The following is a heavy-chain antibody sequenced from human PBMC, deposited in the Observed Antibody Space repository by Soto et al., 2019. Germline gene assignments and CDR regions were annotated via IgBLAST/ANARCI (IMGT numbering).Heavy chain of an antibody. J-gene: IGHJ4*02. V-gene: IGHV1-3*01. Sequence: ASVKVSCKASGYTFTRYAMHWVRQAPGQRLEWMGWINAGNGNTKYSQKFQGRVTITRDTSASTAYMELRSLRSEDTAVYYCAREERPILLWFGEGIDYWGQGTLVTVSS. CDR2: INAGNGNT. CDR1: GYTFTRYA. CDR3: AREERPILLWFGEGIDY. D-gene: IGHD3-10*01.